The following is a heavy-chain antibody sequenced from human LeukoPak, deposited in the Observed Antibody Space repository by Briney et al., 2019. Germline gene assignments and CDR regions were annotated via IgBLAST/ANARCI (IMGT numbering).Heavy chain of an antibody. D-gene: IGHD6-13*01. CDR1: GFTLEDYA. CDR3: AKDISHSSSWYSFDY. J-gene: IGHJ4*02. CDR2: ISWNRGSI. Sequence: PGGSLRLSCGASGFTLEDYAMHWVRQDPGKGLEGVSGISWNRGSIVYEDSVKGRFTISRDNAKNSLYLQMNSLRAEDTALYYCAKDISHSSSWYSFDYWGQGTLVTVSS. V-gene: IGHV3-9*01.